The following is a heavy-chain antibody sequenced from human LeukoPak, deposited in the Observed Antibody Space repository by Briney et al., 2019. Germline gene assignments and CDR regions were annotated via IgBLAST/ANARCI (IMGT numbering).Heavy chain of an antibody. CDR2: IYHSGST. D-gene: IGHD6-13*01. V-gene: IGHV4-4*02. CDR1: GGSISSSNW. J-gene: IGHJ4*02. Sequence: SETLSLTCAAPGGSISSSNWWRWVRQPPGKGLEWIGEIYHSGSTNYNPSLKSRATISVDKSNNQYSLKLSSVTAADTAVYYCARQGLFIAAAGTRSYYFNYWGQGTLVTVSS. CDR3: ARQGLFIAAAGTRSYYFNY.